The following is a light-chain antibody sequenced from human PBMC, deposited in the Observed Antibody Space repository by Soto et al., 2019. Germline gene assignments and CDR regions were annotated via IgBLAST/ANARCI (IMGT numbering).Light chain of an antibody. CDR2: AAS. V-gene: IGKV3-20*01. Sequence: IVLARSPGTLSLSPGERATLSCRASQSVSMSYLAWYQQKPGQAPQLLIYAASARATAIPDRFRCRGSGTEFTLTISRVEPEDSAAYYCHPWGNSPRVTFGVGTKLDIK. J-gene: IGKJ4*01. CDR1: QSVSMSY. CDR3: HPWGNSPRVT.